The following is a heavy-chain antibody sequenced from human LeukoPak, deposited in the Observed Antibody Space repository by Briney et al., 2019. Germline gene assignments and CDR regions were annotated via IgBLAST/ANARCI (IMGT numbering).Heavy chain of an antibody. CDR3: ARGAITIFGVVIIRGNWFDP. V-gene: IGHV4-34*01. J-gene: IGHJ5*02. Sequence: SETLSLTCAVYGGSFSGYYWSWIRQPPGKGLEWTGEINHSGSTNYNPSLKSRVTISVDTSKNQFSLKLSSVTAADTAVYYCARGAITIFGVVIIRGNWFDPWGQGTLVTVSS. CDR1: GGSFSGYY. CDR2: INHSGST. D-gene: IGHD3-3*01.